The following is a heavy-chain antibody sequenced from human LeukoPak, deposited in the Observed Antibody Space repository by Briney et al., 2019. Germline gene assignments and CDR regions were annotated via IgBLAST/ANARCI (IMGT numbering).Heavy chain of an antibody. Sequence: ASVKVSCKVSGYTLTELSMHWVRQAPGKGLEWMGGFDPEDGKTIYAQKFQGRVTMTEDTSTDTAYMELSSLRSEDTAVYYCATGITTAEYFQHWGQGTLVTVSS. CDR1: GYTLTELS. V-gene: IGHV1-24*01. CDR3: ATGITTAEYFQH. D-gene: IGHD1/OR15-1a*01. CDR2: FDPEDGKT. J-gene: IGHJ1*01.